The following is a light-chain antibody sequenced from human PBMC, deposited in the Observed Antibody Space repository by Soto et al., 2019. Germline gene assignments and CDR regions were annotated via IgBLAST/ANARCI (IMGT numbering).Light chain of an antibody. J-gene: IGLJ3*02. CDR1: STDIGSDDF. V-gene: IGLV2-14*01. Sequence: QSALTQPASVSGSPGQSITNSCTGTSTDIGSDDFVSWYQQHPGKAPKLMIYEVTNRPSGVSNRFSGSKSGYTASLTISGLQAEDEADYYCSSYTHYYTWVFGGGTQLTVL. CDR2: EVT. CDR3: SSYTHYYTWV.